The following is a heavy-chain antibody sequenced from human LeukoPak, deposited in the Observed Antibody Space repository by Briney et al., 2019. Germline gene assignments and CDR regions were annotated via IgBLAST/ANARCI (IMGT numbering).Heavy chain of an antibody. V-gene: IGHV3-48*04. CDR2: ISSSGNII. D-gene: IGHD4-11*01. CDR1: GFSFSTYS. Sequence: GGSLRLSCVVSGFSFSTYSLNWIRQAPGKGLEWISYISSSGNIIYYADSVKGRFTVSRDNAQNSLYLQMNGLGAEDTAVYYCAREAMTTESGGLDYWGQGTLVTVSS. CDR3: AREAMTTESGGLDY. J-gene: IGHJ4*02.